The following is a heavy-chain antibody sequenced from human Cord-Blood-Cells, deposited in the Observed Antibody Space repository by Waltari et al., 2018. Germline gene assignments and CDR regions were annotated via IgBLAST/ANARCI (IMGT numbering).Heavy chain of an antibody. CDR2: LDPGAWCT. CDR1: GHSFTSYW. V-gene: IGHV5-51*01. J-gene: IGHJ3*02. CDR3: SGQWNDAFDI. Sequence: EVQLVQSGAEVKKPGESLKISCKGAGHSFTSYWIGWGRQMPGKGLAWIGLLDPGAWCTEYSPTVQVQVTFSADKAISTAYLQWSSLKAADTDMYYWSGQWNDAFDIWGQGTMVTVSS. D-gene: IGHD1-1*01.